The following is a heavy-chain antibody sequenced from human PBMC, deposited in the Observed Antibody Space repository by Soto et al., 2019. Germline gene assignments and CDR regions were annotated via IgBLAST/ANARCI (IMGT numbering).Heavy chain of an antibody. Sequence: EVQLVESGGGLVKPGGSLRLSCEASGFTFSSYSMNWVRQAPGKGLEWVSTISSRNNDMYYVDSVKGRFIISRDNARNSVYLQMNSLRADDTAVYYCARDVNCGFCGAWGQGTLCTVSS. V-gene: IGHV3-21*01. D-gene: IGHD2-21*01. CDR3: ARDVNCGFCGA. CDR1: GFTFSSYS. J-gene: IGHJ5*02. CDR2: ISSRNNDM.